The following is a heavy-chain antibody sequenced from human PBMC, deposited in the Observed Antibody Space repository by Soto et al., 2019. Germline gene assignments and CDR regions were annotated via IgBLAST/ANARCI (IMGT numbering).Heavy chain of an antibody. V-gene: IGHV3-30-3*01. J-gene: IGHJ4*02. Sequence: QVDLVESGGGVVQPGGSLRLSCAASGFTFSDYVMHWVRQAPGKGLEWLASIPYGGSNHYYADSGKGRFTISRDNSKNTLYRQMNSLRVEDTAVYYCAASPYSSGWYKCDDWGQGTLVAVSS. CDR3: AASPYSSGWYKCDD. D-gene: IGHD6-19*01. CDR2: IPYGGSNH. CDR1: GFTFSDYV.